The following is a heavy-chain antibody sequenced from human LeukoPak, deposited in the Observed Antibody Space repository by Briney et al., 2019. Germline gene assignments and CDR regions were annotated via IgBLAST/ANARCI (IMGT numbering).Heavy chain of an antibody. D-gene: IGHD3/OR15-3a*01. CDR1: GGSISSSSYY. V-gene: IGHV4-39*07. Sequence: PSETLSLTCTVSGGSISSSSYYWGWIRQPPGKGLEWIGRIYTSGSTNYNPSLKSRVTMSVDTSKNQFSLKLSSVTAADTAVYYCARDAGLIDPWGQGTLVTVSS. J-gene: IGHJ5*02. CDR2: IYTSGST. CDR3: ARDAGLIDP.